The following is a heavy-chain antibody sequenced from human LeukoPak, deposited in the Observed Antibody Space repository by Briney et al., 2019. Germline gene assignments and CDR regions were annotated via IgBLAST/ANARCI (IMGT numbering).Heavy chain of an antibody. J-gene: IGHJ4*02. CDR3: ARLWGTTFDY. CDR2: IDYSGDT. D-gene: IGHD3-16*01. V-gene: IGHV4-59*08. CDR1: GDSFSRYY. Sequence: PSETLSLTCSVSGDSFSRYYWSWIRQPPGKGPEWIGYIDYSGDTNYSPALKSRVTISVDTSKKQLSLRLSSVTAADTGVYYCARLWGTTFDYWGQGRLVTVSS.